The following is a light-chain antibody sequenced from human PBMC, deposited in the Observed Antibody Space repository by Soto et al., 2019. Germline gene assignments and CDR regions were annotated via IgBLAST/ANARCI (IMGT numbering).Light chain of an antibody. Sequence: EIVLTQSPGTLSLSPGERATLSCRASRSVSSSYLGWYQQKPGQAPRLLIYGASSTATGIPDRFSGSGSGTDFTLTISRLEPEAFAVYYCQQYGGSPPYTFGQGTKLEI. CDR2: GAS. CDR3: QQYGGSPPYT. J-gene: IGKJ2*01. CDR1: RSVSSSY. V-gene: IGKV3-20*01.